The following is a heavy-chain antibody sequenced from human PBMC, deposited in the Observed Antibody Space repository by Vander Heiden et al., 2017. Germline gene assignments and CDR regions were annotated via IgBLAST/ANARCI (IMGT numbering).Heavy chain of an antibody. CDR1: GYTFDTYD. V-gene: IGHV1-8*01. CDR3: VRGPWDY. CDR2: MSPNSGNT. J-gene: IGHJ4*02. Sequence: QVQLVQSGAEVKKPGASVKVSCKASGYTFDTYDINWVRQATGQGLEWMGWMSPNSGNTGYVQKFQGRITMTRDTSISTAYMELTSLRSEDTAVYYCVRGPWDYWGQGTLVTVSS.